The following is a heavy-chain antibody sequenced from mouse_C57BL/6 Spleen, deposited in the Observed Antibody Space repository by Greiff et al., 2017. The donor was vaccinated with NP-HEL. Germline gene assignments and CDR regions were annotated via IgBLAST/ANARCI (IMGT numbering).Heavy chain of an antibody. Sequence: VQLKQSGPELVKPGDSVKISCKASGYSFTGYFMNWVMQSHGKSLEWIGRINPYNGDTFYNQKFKGKATLTVDKSSSTAHMELRSLTSEDSAVYYCARSPLSYWYFDVWGTGTTVTVSS. D-gene: IGHD1-1*01. CDR2: INPYNGDT. J-gene: IGHJ1*03. CDR3: ARSPLSYWYFDV. CDR1: GYSFTGYF. V-gene: IGHV1-20*01.